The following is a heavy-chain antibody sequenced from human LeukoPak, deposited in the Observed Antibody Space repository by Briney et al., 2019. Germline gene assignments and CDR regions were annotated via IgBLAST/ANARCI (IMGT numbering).Heavy chain of an antibody. CDR3: ARGGVGYYYDSSGYRAGYFQH. V-gene: IGHV4-34*01. J-gene: IGHJ1*01. Sequence: SENLSRTCAVYGGSFSGYYWSWIRHPPGKGLEWIGEINHSGSTNYNPSLKSRVTISVDTSKNQFSLKLSSVTAADTAVYYCARGGVGYYYDSSGYRAGYFQHWGQGTLVTVSS. CDR2: INHSGST. D-gene: IGHD3-22*01. CDR1: GGSFSGYY.